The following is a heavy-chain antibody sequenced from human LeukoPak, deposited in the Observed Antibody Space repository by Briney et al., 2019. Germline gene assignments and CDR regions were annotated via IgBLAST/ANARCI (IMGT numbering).Heavy chain of an antibody. V-gene: IGHV1-69*04. CDR3: ARVIARGEAFDI. D-gene: IGHD3-16*01. CDR1: GGTLSSYA. CDR2: IIPVVDLT. Sequence: ASVKVSCKASGGTLSSYAISWVRQAPGQGLEWMGRIIPVVDLTNYAQTFQGRVIITADKSTRTAYMELSSLRSDDTAVYYCARVIARGEAFDIWGQGTMVTVSS. J-gene: IGHJ3*02.